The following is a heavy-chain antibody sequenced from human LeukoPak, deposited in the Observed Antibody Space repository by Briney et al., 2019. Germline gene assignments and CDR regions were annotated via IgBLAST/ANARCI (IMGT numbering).Heavy chain of an antibody. J-gene: IGHJ5*02. D-gene: IGHD2-2*02. V-gene: IGHV1-18*01. Sequence: ASVKVSCKASGYTSTSYGISWVRQAPGQGLEWMGWISAYNGNTNYAQKLQGRVTMTTDTSTSTAYMELRSLRSDDTAVYYCARVDIVVVPAAIATGWFDPWGQGTLVTVSS. CDR3: ARVDIVVVPAAIATGWFDP. CDR1: GYTSTSYG. CDR2: ISAYNGNT.